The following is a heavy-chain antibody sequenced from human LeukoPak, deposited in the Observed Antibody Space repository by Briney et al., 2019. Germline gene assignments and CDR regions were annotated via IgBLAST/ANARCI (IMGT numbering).Heavy chain of an antibody. J-gene: IGHJ6*02. CDR2: ISGSGGST. Sequence: GGSLRLSCAASGFTFSSYAMSWVRQAPGKGLEWVSAISGSGGSTYYADSVKGRFTISRDNSKNTLYLQMNSLRAEDTAVYYCARERAYCGGDCYPMNYYYYGMDVWGQGTTVTVSS. V-gene: IGHV3-23*01. CDR1: GFTFSSYA. D-gene: IGHD2-21*02. CDR3: ARERAYCGGDCYPMNYYYYGMDV.